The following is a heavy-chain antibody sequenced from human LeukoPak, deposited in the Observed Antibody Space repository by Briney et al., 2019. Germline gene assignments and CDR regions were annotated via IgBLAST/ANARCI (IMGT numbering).Heavy chain of an antibody. CDR1: GGSFSGYY. Sequence: SETLSLTCAVYGGSFSGYYWSWIRQPPGKGLEWIGEINHSGSTNYNPSLKSRVTISVDTSKNQFSLKLSSVTAADTAVYYCARRSIAAADYYYYMDVWGKGTTVTISS. CDR2: INHSGST. V-gene: IGHV4-34*01. CDR3: ARRSIAAADYYYYMDV. J-gene: IGHJ6*03. D-gene: IGHD6-13*01.